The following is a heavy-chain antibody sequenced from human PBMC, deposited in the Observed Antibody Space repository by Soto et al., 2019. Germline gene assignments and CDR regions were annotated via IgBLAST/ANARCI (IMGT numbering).Heavy chain of an antibody. D-gene: IGHD6-13*01. V-gene: IGHV4-30-2*01. J-gene: IGHJ4*02. CDR3: ASGQHLVRNY. CDR1: GGSISSGGYS. Sequence: QLQLQESGSGLVKPSQTLSLTCAVSGGSISSGGYSWSWIRQPPGNGLEWIGYIYHSGSTYYNPSLKRIVTISVDRSKNQFSLKLRSVTAADTAVYYCASGQHLVRNYWGQGTLVTVSS. CDR2: IYHSGST.